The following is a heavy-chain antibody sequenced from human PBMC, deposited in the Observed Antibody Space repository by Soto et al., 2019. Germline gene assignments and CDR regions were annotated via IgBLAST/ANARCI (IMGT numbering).Heavy chain of an antibody. CDR2: IYSGGST. D-gene: IGHD2-15*01. J-gene: IGHJ4*02. CDR3: ARALQYFCGGSCYSGKHFDY. V-gene: IGHV3-53*04. Sequence: GGSLRLSCAASGFTVSSNYMSWVRQAPGKGLEWVSVIYSGGSTYYADSVKGRFTISRHNSKNTLYLQMNSLRAEDTAVYYCARALQYFCGGSCYSGKHFDYWGQGTLVTVSS. CDR1: GFTVSSNY.